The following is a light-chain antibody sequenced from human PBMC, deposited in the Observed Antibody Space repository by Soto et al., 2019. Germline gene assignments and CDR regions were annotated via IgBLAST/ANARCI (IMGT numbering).Light chain of an antibody. CDR3: QHYGSSPPEFT. Sequence: EIVLTQSPGTLSLSPGERATLSCRASQSVSSSFLAWYQQRPGQAPSLLIFVASYIATGIRDRFSGSGSGTDFTITISRLEPEDFAVYYCQHYGSSPPEFTFGPGTKVDSK. CDR2: VAS. V-gene: IGKV3-20*01. CDR1: QSVSSSF. J-gene: IGKJ3*01.